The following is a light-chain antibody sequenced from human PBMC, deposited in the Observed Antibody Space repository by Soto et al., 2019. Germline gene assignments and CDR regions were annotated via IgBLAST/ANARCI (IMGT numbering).Light chain of an antibody. CDR2: GAS. CDR1: QSISDT. CDR3: PQRNNWPWT. V-gene: IGKV3-15*01. J-gene: IGKJ1*01. Sequence: ERVVTQSRATLSVSPGGRATLSCRASQSISDTLAWYQQKPGQAPRLLIHGASTRATGFPARFSGSGSGTDFTLTISSLEPEDFAVYYCPQRNNWPWTFAQGTK.